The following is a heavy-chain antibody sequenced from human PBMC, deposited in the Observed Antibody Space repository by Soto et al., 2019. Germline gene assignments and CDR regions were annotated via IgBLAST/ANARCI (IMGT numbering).Heavy chain of an antibody. Sequence: QVQLVQSGAEVKKPGASVKVSCKDSGYTFTRYYMHWVRQAPGQGLEWMGIINPSGGSTSYAQKFQGRVTMNRDTSTSTVYMELSSLRAEDTAVYYCARDTGPRGTLNISDYLGQGPLVTVSA. V-gene: IGHV1-46*03. CDR3: ARDTGPRGTLNISDY. D-gene: IGHD4-17*01. J-gene: IGHJ4*02. CDR1: GYTFTRYY. CDR2: INPSGGST.